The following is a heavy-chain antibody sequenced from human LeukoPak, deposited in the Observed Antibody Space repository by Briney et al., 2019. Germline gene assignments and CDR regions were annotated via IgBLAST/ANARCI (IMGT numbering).Heavy chain of an antibody. CDR1: GFTFSSYA. CDR3: AKGVTYGYYFDY. J-gene: IGHJ4*02. D-gene: IGHD4-17*01. Sequence: GGSLRLSCVLSGFTFSSYAMSWVRHSPGKGLECVSSISGSGDSTYYADSVKGRFTISRDTSKNTVHLQMNSLRAVDTAVYYCAKGVTYGYYFDYWGQGTLVTVSS. V-gene: IGHV3-23*01. CDR2: ISGSGDST.